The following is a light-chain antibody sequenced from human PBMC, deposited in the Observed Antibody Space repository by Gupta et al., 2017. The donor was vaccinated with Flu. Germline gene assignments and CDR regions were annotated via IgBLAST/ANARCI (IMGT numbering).Light chain of an antibody. CDR3: YPIDYNGNGV. J-gene: IGLJ2*01. CDR1: ALPKKY. Sequence: SYELTQLSSVSVSPGQPARITGSGDALPKKYVYWYQQKPGQAPVLVAYEDNKRTSGIPERFAASSSGTLATLTIRGAQVEDEGGYYGYPIDYNGNGVFGGGTKVTVL. CDR2: EDN. V-gene: IGLV3-10*01.